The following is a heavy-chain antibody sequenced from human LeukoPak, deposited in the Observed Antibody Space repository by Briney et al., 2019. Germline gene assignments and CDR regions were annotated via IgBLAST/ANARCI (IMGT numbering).Heavy chain of an antibody. CDR3: ARDMGYSSGWYGGDPYYFDY. CDR1: GGSISSSSYY. J-gene: IGHJ4*02. V-gene: IGHV4-39*07. D-gene: IGHD6-19*01. Sequence: SETLSLTCTVSGGSISSSSYYWGWIRQPPGKGLEWIGSIYYSGSTNYNPSLKSRVTISVDTSKNQFSLKLSSVTAADTAVYYCARDMGYSSGWYGGDPYYFDYWGQGTLVTVSS. CDR2: IYYSGST.